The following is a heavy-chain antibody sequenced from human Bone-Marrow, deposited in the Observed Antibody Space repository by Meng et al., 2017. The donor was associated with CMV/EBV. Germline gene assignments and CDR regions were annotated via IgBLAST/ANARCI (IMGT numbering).Heavy chain of an antibody. J-gene: IGHJ4*02. CDR3: ARSGWTDFDY. D-gene: IGHD6-19*01. CDR2: IYYSGST. Sequence: TCTVSGGSISSGGYYGSWIRQHPGKGLEWIGYIYYSGSTYYNPSLKSRVTISVDTSKNQFSLKLSSVTAADTAVYYCARSGWTDFDYWGQGTLVTVSS. CDR1: GGSISSGGYY. V-gene: IGHV4-31*03.